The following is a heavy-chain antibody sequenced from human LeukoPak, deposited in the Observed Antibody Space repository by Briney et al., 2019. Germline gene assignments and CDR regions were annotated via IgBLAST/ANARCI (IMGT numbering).Heavy chain of an antibody. Sequence: SETLSLTCTVSGGSISSGGYYWSWIRQHPGKGLEWIGYIYYSGSTYYNPSLKSRVTISVDTSKNQFSLKLSSVTAADTAVYYCASLYGPFSVDYWGQGTLVTVSS. CDR1: GGSISSGGYY. D-gene: IGHD2/OR15-2a*01. CDR3: ASLYGPFSVDY. V-gene: IGHV4-31*03. J-gene: IGHJ4*02. CDR2: IYYSGST.